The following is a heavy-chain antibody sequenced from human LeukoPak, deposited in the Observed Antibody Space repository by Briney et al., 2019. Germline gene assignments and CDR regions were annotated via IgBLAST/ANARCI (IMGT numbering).Heavy chain of an antibody. CDR2: IYHSGST. CDR3: ARDLGWFDH. V-gene: IGHV4-38-2*02. Sequence: SETLSLTCTVSGYSISSGYYWGWIRQPPGKGLEWIGSIYHSGSTYYNPSLKSRVTISVDTSKNQFSLKLSSVTAADTAVYYCARDLGWFDHWGQGTLVTVSS. CDR1: GYSISSGYY. J-gene: IGHJ5*02.